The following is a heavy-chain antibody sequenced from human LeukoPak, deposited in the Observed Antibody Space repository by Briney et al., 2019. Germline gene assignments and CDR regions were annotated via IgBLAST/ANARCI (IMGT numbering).Heavy chain of an antibody. Sequence: GGSLRLSCAASGFTFSNAWMSWVRQAPGKGLERVGRIKSKTDGGTTDYAAPVKGRFTISRDDSKNTLYLQMNSLKTEDTAVYYCTTVLAVASYYYYGMDVWGQGTTVTVSS. CDR3: TTVLAVASYYYYGMDV. V-gene: IGHV3-15*01. CDR1: GFTFSNAW. CDR2: IKSKTDGGTT. J-gene: IGHJ6*02. D-gene: IGHD6-19*01.